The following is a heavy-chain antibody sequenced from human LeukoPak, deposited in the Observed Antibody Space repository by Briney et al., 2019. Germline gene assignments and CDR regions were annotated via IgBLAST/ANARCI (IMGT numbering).Heavy chain of an antibody. J-gene: IGHJ5*02. V-gene: IGHV4-34*01. CDR3: APGGGITGTTLWFDP. CDR1: GGSFSGYY. Sequence: SETLSLTCAVYGGSFSGYYWSWIRQPPGKGLEWIGEIDHGGSTNYNPCLKSRVTISVDTFKNQFSLKLSSLTAADTAVYYCAPGGGITGTTLWFDPWGKGTLVTVSS. D-gene: IGHD1-7*01. CDR2: IDHGGST.